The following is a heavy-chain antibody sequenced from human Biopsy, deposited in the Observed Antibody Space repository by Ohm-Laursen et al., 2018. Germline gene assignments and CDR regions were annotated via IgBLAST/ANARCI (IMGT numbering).Heavy chain of an antibody. CDR3: GNEVHGRDY. J-gene: IGHJ4*02. Sequence: GTLSLTCEVHGKTFSDYYWSWIRQPPGKGLEWIGQINQSGRTNYNPSLKSRVNISADKSNNQFSLKLTSVTSADTAVYFCGNEVHGRDYWGLGALVTVSS. CDR2: INQSGRT. CDR1: GKTFSDYY. D-gene: IGHD2-15*01. V-gene: IGHV4-34*08.